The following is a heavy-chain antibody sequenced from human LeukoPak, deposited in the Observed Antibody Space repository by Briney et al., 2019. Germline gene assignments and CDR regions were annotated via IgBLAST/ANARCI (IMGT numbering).Heavy chain of an antibody. CDR2: IYSGGST. CDR1: GFSVSSNY. D-gene: IGHD1-26*01. Sequence: GGSLRLSCAASGFSVSSNYMSWVRQAPGKGLEWVSVIYSGGSTYYADSVKGRFTISRDNSKNTLYLQMNSLRAEDTAVYYCARDGWRKLLALDYWGQGTLVTVSS. CDR3: ARDGWRKLLALDY. V-gene: IGHV3-66*01. J-gene: IGHJ4*02.